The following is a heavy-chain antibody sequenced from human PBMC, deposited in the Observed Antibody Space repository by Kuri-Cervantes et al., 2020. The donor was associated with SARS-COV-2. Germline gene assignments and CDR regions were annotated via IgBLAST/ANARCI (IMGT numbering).Heavy chain of an antibody. CDR2: IIPIFCTA. CDR1: GGTFSSYA. Sequence: SVKVSCKASGGTFSSYAISWVRQAPGQGLEWMGGIIPIFCTANYAQKFQGRVTITADESTSTAYMELSSLRSEDTAVYYCARGGWVKNPNYYYYYYMDVWGKGTTVTVSS. CDR3: ARGGWVKNPNYYYYYYMDV. V-gene: IGHV1-69*13. J-gene: IGHJ6*03. D-gene: IGHD6-19*01.